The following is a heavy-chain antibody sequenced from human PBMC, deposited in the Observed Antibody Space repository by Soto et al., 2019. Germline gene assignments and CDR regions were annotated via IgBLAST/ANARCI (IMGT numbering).Heavy chain of an antibody. J-gene: IGHJ5*02. CDR3: VRDGTKTLRDWFDP. V-gene: IGHV4-4*07. D-gene: IGHD1-1*01. Sequence: SETLSLTCTVSGASISGFYWSWIRKSAGKGLEWIGLIYATGTTDYNPSLKSRVMMSVDTSKKQFSLKLRSVTSADTAVYYCVRDGTKTLRDWFDPWGQGISVTVSS. CDR2: IYATGTT. CDR1: GASISGFY.